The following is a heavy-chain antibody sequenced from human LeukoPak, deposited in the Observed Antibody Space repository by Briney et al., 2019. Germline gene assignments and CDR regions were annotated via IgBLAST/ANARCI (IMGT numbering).Heavy chain of an antibody. CDR3: ATFGYSYGYVYYYYMDV. CDR2: ISYDGSNK. V-gene: IGHV3-30*03. D-gene: IGHD5-18*01. J-gene: IGHJ6*03. CDR1: GFTFSSYG. Sequence: PGRSLRLSCAASGFTFSSYGMHWVRQAPGKGLEWVAVISYDGSNKYYADSVKGRFTISRDNSKNTLYLQMNSLRAEDTAVYYCATFGYSYGYVYYYYMDVWGKGTTVTISS.